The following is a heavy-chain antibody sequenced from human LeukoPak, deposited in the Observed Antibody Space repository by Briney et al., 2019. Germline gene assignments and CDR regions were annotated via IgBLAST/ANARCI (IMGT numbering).Heavy chain of an antibody. V-gene: IGHV3-53*01. CDR1: GFTVSNTY. J-gene: IGHJ4*02. CDR3: ARLHRRQFTSFDY. CDR2: IYSAEST. Sequence: PGGSLTLSCTASGFTVSNTYMIWVRQAPGKGLEWVSAIYSAESTYYVDSVKGRFTISRDNSKNTLYLQMDSLGVEDTAVYYCARLHRRQFTSFDYWGQGTLITVSS. D-gene: IGHD4-11*01.